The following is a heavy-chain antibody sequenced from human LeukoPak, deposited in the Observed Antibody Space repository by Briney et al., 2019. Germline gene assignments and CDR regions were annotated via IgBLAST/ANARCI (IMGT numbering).Heavy chain of an antibody. V-gene: IGHV3-30*18. CDR2: ISYDGRDK. J-gene: IGHJ4*02. D-gene: IGHD7-27*01. Sequence: GKSLRLSCAASGFTFSTYGMHWVRQAPGKGLEWVAVISYDGRDKYYADSWKGRFTISRDNSKSTLYLQMNSLRTEDTSVFYCAKESGSGVAFDYWGQGTLVTVSS. CDR1: GFTFSTYG. CDR3: AKESGSGVAFDY.